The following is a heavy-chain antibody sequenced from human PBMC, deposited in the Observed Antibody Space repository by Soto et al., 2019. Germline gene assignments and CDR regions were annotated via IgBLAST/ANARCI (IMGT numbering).Heavy chain of an antibody. J-gene: IGHJ6*02. CDR1: GYTFTGYY. Sequence: ASVKVSCKASGYTFTGYYMHWVRQAPGQGLEWMGWINPNSGGTNYAQKFQGWVTMTRDTSISTAYMELSRLRSDDTAVYYCARDRDVTMVRGVKEVEYYYYYGMDVWGQGTTVTVSS. D-gene: IGHD3-10*01. V-gene: IGHV1-2*04. CDR3: ARDRDVTMVRGVKEVEYYYYYGMDV. CDR2: INPNSGGT.